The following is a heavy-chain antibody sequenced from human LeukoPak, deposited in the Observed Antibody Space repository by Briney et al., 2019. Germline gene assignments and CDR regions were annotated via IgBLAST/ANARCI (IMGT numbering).Heavy chain of an antibody. CDR3: ARDHRYAFDN. V-gene: IGHV3-48*01. Sequence: GGSLRLSCAASGFTFIDYSMNWVRQAPGKRLEWISYIGISSGNTKYADSVKGRFTISRDKARNSLYLQMNSLRVEDTAVYYCARDHRYAFDNWGHGTLVTVSS. CDR1: GFTFIDYS. D-gene: IGHD5-12*01. J-gene: IGHJ4*01. CDR2: IGISSGNT.